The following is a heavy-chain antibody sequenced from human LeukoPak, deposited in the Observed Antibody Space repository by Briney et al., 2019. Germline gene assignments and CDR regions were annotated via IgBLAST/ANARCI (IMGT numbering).Heavy chain of an antibody. CDR1: GIIITSYW. Sequence: GGSLRLSCAASGIIITSYWMSWVRQAPGKGLEWVANIKQDGSEKYYVDSVKGRFTISRDNAKNSLYLQMNSLRAEDTAVYYCVRDGPNWFDPWGQGTLVTVSS. CDR3: VRDGPNWFDP. CDR2: IKQDGSEK. V-gene: IGHV3-7*01. J-gene: IGHJ5*02.